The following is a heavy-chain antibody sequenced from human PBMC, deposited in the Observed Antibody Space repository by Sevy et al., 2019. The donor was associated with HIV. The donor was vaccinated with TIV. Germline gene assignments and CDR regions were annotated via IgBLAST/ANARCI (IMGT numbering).Heavy chain of an antibody. J-gene: IGHJ6*02. CDR1: GYTLTELS. Sequence: ASVKVSCKVSGYTLTELSMHWVRQAPGKGLEWMGGFDLEDGETIYAQKFQGRVSMTEATSTDTAYMELSSLRSEDTAVYYCATYEYSNKYYYYGMEVWGQGTTVTVSS. V-gene: IGHV1-24*01. CDR2: FDLEDGET. D-gene: IGHD4-4*01. CDR3: ATYEYSNKYYYYGMEV.